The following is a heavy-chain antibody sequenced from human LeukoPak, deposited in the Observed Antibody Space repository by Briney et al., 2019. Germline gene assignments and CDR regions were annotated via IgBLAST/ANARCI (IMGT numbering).Heavy chain of an antibody. CDR1: GFTFNSHG. J-gene: IGHJ4*02. CDR3: AKVQSYYGILTGVPFDY. V-gene: IGHV3-30*02. D-gene: IGHD3-9*01. Sequence: GGSLRLSCAASGFTFNSHGMHWVRQGPGKGPEWVAFIVYDGGYKYYADSVKGRFTISRDNSKNTLFLQMNSLRTEDTAVYYCAKVQSYYGILTGVPFDYWGQGTLVTVSS. CDR2: IVYDGGYK.